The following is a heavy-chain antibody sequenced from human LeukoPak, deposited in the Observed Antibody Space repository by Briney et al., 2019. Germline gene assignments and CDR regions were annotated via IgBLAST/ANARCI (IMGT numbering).Heavy chain of an antibody. Sequence: AAVNVSCKASGYTFTSYGISLVRQAPGHGREGMGLISAYNGNTNCAQKLQGRVTMTTDTSTSTAYMELRSLRSEDTAVYYCARVDSSSADNWFDPWGQGTLVTVSS. D-gene: IGHD6-6*01. V-gene: IGHV1-18*01. CDR3: ARVDSSSADNWFDP. CDR2: ISAYNGNT. CDR1: GYTFTSYG. J-gene: IGHJ5*02.